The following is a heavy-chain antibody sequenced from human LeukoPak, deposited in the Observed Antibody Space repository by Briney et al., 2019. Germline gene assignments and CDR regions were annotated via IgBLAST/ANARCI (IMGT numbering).Heavy chain of an antibody. D-gene: IGHD6-6*01. Sequence: GGSLRLSCAASGFTFSDYYMSWIRQAPGKGLEWVSYISSSSSYTNYADSVKGRFTISRDNAKNSLYLQVISLRAEDTAVYYCARGPSIAARYDAFDIWGQGTMVTVSS. V-gene: IGHV3-11*06. CDR1: GFTFSDYY. J-gene: IGHJ3*02. CDR3: ARGPSIAARYDAFDI. CDR2: ISSSSSYT.